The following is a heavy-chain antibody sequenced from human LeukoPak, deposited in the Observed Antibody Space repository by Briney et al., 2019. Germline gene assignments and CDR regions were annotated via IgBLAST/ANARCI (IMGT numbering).Heavy chain of an antibody. V-gene: IGHV3-7*03. Sequence: QPGGSLRLSCAASGFSFSSFWMGWVRQTPGKRPEWVANMNIDGSEKYYADSVKGRFSISRDNARNSVYLQMNSLRVEDTAIYYCARRQIRADYKRFDYWGQGTLVTASS. CDR2: MNIDGSEK. CDR3: ARRQIRADYKRFDY. J-gene: IGHJ4*02. D-gene: IGHD4-11*01. CDR1: GFSFSSFW.